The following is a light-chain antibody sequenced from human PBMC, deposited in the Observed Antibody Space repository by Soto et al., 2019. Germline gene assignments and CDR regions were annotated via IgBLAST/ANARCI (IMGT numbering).Light chain of an antibody. CDR2: EVS. CDR1: SSDVGGYDY. J-gene: IGLJ2*01. CDR3: SSFGGTIRV. V-gene: IGLV2-14*01. Sequence: QSALTQPASVSGSPGQSITISCTGTSSDVGGYDYVSWYQQYPGKAPKLMIYEVSSRPSGVSNRFSGSKSGNTASLTISVLQAEDEADYYCSSFGGTIRVFGGGTKLTV.